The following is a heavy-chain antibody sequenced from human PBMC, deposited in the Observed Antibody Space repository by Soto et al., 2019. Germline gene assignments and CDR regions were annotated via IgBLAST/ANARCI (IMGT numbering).Heavy chain of an antibody. V-gene: IGHV3-33*01. CDR1: GFTFSSYG. CDR2: IWYDGSNK. J-gene: IGHJ6*02. Sequence: WGSLRLSCAASGFTFSSYGMHWVRQAPGKGLEWVAVIWYDGSNKYYADSVKGRFTISRDNSKNTLYLQMKGLRAEDTAVYYCARYGLGVATEEILYYYYGMDVWGQGTTVTVSS. D-gene: IGHD5-12*01. CDR3: ARYGLGVATEEILYYYYGMDV.